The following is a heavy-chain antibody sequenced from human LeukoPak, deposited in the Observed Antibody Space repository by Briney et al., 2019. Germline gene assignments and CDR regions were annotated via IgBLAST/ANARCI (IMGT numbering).Heavy chain of an antibody. CDR3: AKGSLVGATTPFDY. J-gene: IGHJ4*02. CDR2: IWYDGSNK. CDR1: GFTFSSYG. V-gene: IGHV3-33*06. Sequence: PGGSLRLSCAASGFTFSSYGMQWVRQAPGKGLEWVAVIWYDGSNKYYADSVKGRFTISRHNSKNTLYPQMNSLRAEDTAVYYCAKGSLVGATTPFDYWGQGTLVTVPS. D-gene: IGHD1-26*01.